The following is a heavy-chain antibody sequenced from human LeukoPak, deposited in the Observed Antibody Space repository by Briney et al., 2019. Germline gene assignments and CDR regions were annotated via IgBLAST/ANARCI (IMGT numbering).Heavy chain of an antibody. D-gene: IGHD3-22*01. V-gene: IGHV3-21*01. Sequence: PGGSLRLSCAASGFTFSSYSVNWVRQAPGKGLEWVSSISSSSSYIFYADSVKGRFTISRDNAKNSLYLQMNSLRAEDTAVYYCARDRSDYYDSSGYYRGELDYWGQGTLVTVSS. CDR3: ARDRSDYYDSSGYYRGELDY. CDR2: ISSSSSYI. J-gene: IGHJ4*02. CDR1: GFTFSSYS.